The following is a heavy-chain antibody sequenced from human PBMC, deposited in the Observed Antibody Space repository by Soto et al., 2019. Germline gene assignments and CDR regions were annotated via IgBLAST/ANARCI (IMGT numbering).Heavy chain of an antibody. J-gene: IGHJ6*02. CDR3: AKNVWGITIFGGMDV. V-gene: IGHV3-23*01. Sequence: PGGSLRLSCAASGFTFSSYAMSWVRQAPGKGPEWVSAISGGGGTTYYADSVKGRFTISRDNSKNTLYLQMNSLRAEDTAVYYCAKNVWGITIFGGMDVWGQGTTVTVSS. CDR2: ISGGGGTT. D-gene: IGHD3-9*01. CDR1: GFTFSSYA.